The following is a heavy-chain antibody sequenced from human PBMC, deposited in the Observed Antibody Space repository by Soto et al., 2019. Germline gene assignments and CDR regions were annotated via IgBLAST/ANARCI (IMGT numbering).Heavy chain of an antibody. CDR2: ISWNSGSI. J-gene: IGHJ4*02. V-gene: IGHV3-9*01. CDR1: GFTFDDYA. CDR3: AKDPRAHPLYYCDY. Sequence: EVQLVESGGGLVQPGRSLRLYCAASGFTFDDYAMHWVRQAPGKGLEWVSGISWNSGSIGYADSVKGRFTISRDNAKNSLYLQMNSLRAEDTALYYCAKDPRAHPLYYCDYWGQGTLVTVSS.